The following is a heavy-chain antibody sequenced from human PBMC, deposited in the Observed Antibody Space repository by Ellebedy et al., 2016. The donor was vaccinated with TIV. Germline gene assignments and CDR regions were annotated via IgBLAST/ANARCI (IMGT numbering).Heavy chain of an antibody. V-gene: IGHV3-43D*03. CDR3: VKGTRKSVTTSLDY. Sequence: PGGSLRLSCAASGFTFDDFAMHRVSQAPGKGLEWVSLISWDGGKTNYADSARGRFTISRDNGKDSLYLQMNSLRPEDTAFYYCVKGTRKSVTTSLDYWGQGTLVTVSS. J-gene: IGHJ4*02. CDR2: ISWDGGKT. CDR1: GFTFDDFA. D-gene: IGHD4-17*01.